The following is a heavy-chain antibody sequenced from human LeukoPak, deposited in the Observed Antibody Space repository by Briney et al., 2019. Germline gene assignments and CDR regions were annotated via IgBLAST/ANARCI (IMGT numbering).Heavy chain of an antibody. CDR1: GGSISNYY. CDR3: ARHPLRGGFDY. V-gene: IGHV4-59*08. Sequence: SETLSLTCTVSGGSISNYYWSWIRQPPGKGLEWIAYIFDSGDTRYNPSLKSRVTISVDTSKNQFSLKLNSVTAADTAAYYCARHPLRGGFDYWGQGTLVTVSS. J-gene: IGHJ4*02. CDR2: IFDSGDT.